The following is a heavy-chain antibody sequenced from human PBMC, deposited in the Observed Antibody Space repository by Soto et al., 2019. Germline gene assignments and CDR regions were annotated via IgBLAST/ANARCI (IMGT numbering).Heavy chain of an antibody. Sequence: GGSLRLSCAASGFTFSSYSMNWVRQAPGKGLEWVSSISSSSSYIYYADSVKGRFTISRDNAKNSLYLQMNSLRAEDTAVYYCASSDIVASNWFDPWGQGTLVTVSS. CDR1: GFTFSSYS. J-gene: IGHJ5*02. V-gene: IGHV3-21*01. CDR2: ISSSSSYI. CDR3: ASSDIVASNWFDP. D-gene: IGHD2-15*01.